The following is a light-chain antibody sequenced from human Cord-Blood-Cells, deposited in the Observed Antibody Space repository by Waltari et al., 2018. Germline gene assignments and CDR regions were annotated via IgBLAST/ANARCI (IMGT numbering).Light chain of an antibody. J-gene: IGLJ3*02. Sequence: QSALTQPASVSGSPGQSITISCTGTSSDVGGYNYVSWYQQHPGKAPKLMISDVSKRPSGFSNRFSGSKAGNTASLTISGLQAEDEADYYCSSYTSSSTWVFGGGTKLTVL. CDR2: DVS. V-gene: IGLV2-14*01. CDR1: SSDVGGYNY. CDR3: SSYTSSSTWV.